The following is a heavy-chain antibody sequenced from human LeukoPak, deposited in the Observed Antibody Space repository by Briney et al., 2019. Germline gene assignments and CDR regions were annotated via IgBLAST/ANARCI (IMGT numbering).Heavy chain of an antibody. J-gene: IGHJ6*03. CDR2: ITSGSSHI. V-gene: IGHV3-21*01. CDR3: ARDPYSGSYGADYYYYMDV. D-gene: IGHD1-26*01. CDR1: GFTFSSYA. Sequence: GGSLRLSCAASGFTFSSYAMSWVRQAPGQGLEWVSSITSGSSHIYYADSVKGRFTISRDNAKSSLYLQMNSLRAEDTAVYYCARDPYSGSYGADYYYYMDVWGKGTTVTISS.